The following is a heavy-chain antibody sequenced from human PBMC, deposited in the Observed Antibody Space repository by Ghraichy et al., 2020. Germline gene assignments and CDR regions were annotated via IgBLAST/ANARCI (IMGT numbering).Heavy chain of an antibody. CDR1: GFTFSSYG. J-gene: IGHJ4*02. V-gene: IGHV3-33*01. D-gene: IGHD6-19*01. CDR3: ASGLDYFDY. Sequence: GESLNISCVASGFTFSSYGMHWVRQAPGKGLEWVAVIWFDGSNKYYTDSVKGRFTVSRDNSKNTLYLQMNSLRADDTAVYYCASGLDYFDYWGQGTLVTVSS. CDR2: IWFDGSNK.